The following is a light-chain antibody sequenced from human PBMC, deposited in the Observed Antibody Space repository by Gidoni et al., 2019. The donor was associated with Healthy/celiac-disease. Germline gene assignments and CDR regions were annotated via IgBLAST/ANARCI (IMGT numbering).Light chain of an antibody. CDR1: QSISSW. Sequence: DIQMTQSPSTLSASVGDRVTITCRASQSISSWLAWYQQKPGKAPKLLIYKASSLESGVPSRFSGSGSGTEFTLTISSLQPDDFATYYCQQYNSYSWTFXQXTTVEIK. CDR3: QQYNSYSWT. V-gene: IGKV1-5*03. J-gene: IGKJ1*01. CDR2: KAS.